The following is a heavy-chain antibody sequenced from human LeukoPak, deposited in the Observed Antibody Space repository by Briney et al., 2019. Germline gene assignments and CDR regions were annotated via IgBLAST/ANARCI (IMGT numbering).Heavy chain of an antibody. CDR3: AKEGGYNYGYLDS. V-gene: IGHV3-23*01. CDR2: ISGSGDT. Sequence: PGGSLRLSCAVSGFSYSSYAMSWARQAPGKGLEGVSTISGSGDTYYVDSVKGRFTISRDNSKNTLYLQMNSLRAEDTAVYYCAKEGGYNYGYLDSWGQGTLVTVSS. D-gene: IGHD5-18*01. J-gene: IGHJ4*02. CDR1: GFSYSSYA.